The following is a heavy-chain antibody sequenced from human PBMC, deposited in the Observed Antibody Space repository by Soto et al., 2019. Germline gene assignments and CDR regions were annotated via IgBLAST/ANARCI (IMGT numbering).Heavy chain of an antibody. CDR1: GFTFSSYA. V-gene: IGHV3-30-3*01. D-gene: IGHD3-3*01. J-gene: IGHJ6*02. CDR2: ISYDGSNK. CDR3: ARASLDLPYYYYGMHV. Sequence: PGGSLRLSCAASGFTFSSYAMHWVRQAPGKGLEWVAVISYDGSNKYYADSVKGRFTISRDNSKNTLYLQMNSLRAEDTAVYYCARASLDLPYYYYGMHVWGQGTTVTVS.